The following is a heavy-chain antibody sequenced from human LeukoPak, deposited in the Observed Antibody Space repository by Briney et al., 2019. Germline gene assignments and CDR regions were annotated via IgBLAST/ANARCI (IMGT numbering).Heavy chain of an antibody. CDR2: IYYSGST. V-gene: IGHV4-59*01. CDR3: AKALALTIGSSDYYDY. J-gene: IGHJ4*02. Sequence: SETLSLTCTVSGGSISSYYWSWIRQPPGKGLEWIGYIYYSGSTNYNPSLKSRVTISVDTSKNQFSLKLSSVTAADTAVYYCAKALALTIGSSDYYDYWGQGTLVTVSS. D-gene: IGHD3-22*01. CDR1: GGSISSYY.